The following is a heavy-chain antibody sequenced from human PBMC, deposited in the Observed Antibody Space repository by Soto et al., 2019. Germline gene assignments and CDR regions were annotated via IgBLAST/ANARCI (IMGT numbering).Heavy chain of an antibody. V-gene: IGHV3-74*01. CDR1: GFTFSSYW. CDR3: ARARLWFPYGMDV. CDR2: INSDGSST. D-gene: IGHD3-10*01. Sequence: PGGSLRLSCAASGFTFSSYWMHWVRQAPGKGLVWVSRINSDGSSTSYADSVKGRFTISRDNAKNTLYLQMNSLRAEDTAVYYCARARLWFPYGMDVWGQGTTVTVSS. J-gene: IGHJ6*02.